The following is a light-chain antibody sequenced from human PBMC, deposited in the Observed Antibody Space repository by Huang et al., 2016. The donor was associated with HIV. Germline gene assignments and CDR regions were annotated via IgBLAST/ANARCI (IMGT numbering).Light chain of an antibody. CDR3: QQYGNSPLT. V-gene: IGKV3-20*01. Sequence: ETVLTQYPGILSLSPGERATLSCRASQRVSTDYLAWYQQKPGQAPRLLIPGATVRATGIPDRFSGSGSGTDFTLTINRLEPEDFALYYCQQYGNSPLTFGGGTEVEIK. CDR2: GAT. J-gene: IGKJ4*01. CDR1: QRVSTDY.